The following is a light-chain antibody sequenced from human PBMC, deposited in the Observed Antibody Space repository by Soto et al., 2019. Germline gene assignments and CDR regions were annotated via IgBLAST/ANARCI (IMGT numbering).Light chain of an antibody. CDR3: SSYTSSSLHV. V-gene: IGLV2-14*03. CDR1: SSDVGGYNY. Sequence: QSALTQPASVSGSPGRSITISCTGTSSDVGGYNYVSWYQQHPGKAPKLMIYDVSNRPSGVSNRFSGSKSGNTASLTISGLQAEDEADYYCSSYTSSSLHVFGTGTKLTVL. J-gene: IGLJ1*01. CDR2: DVS.